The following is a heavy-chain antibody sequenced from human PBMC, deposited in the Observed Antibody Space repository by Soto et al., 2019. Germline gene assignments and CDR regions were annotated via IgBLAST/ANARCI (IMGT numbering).Heavy chain of an antibody. J-gene: IGHJ6*03. Sequence: GGSLRLSCAASGFTFSSYWMHWVRQAPGKGLVWVSRINSDGSSTSYADPVKGRFTISRDNAKNTLYLQMNSLRAEDTAVYYCARDMEYYDFWSGYLYPDYYYYMDVWGKGTTVTVSS. V-gene: IGHV3-74*01. CDR3: ARDMEYYDFWSGYLYPDYYYYMDV. CDR1: GFTFSSYW. D-gene: IGHD3-3*01. CDR2: INSDGSST.